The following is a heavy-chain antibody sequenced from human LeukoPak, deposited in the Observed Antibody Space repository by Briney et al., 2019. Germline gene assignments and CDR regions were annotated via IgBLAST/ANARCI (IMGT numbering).Heavy chain of an antibody. CDR1: GGSMSSRYS. Sequence: SETLSLTCSVPGGSMSSRYSWSWIRQPAGTGLEWIGLILTSGATNYNPSLKSRVTMSVDMSKNHFSPKLTSVTAADTAIYYCARQILDDIGSYNFDYWGQGTLVTVSS. D-gene: IGHD2-15*01. V-gene: IGHV4-4*07. CDR2: ILTSGAT. CDR3: ARQILDDIGSYNFDY. J-gene: IGHJ4*02.